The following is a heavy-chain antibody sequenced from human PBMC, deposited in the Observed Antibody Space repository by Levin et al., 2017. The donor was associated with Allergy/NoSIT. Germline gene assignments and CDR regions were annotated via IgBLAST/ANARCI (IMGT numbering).Heavy chain of an antibody. J-gene: IGHJ4*02. V-gene: IGHV4-39*01. D-gene: IGHD3-3*01. CDR2: IYYSGST. Sequence: SETLSLTCTVSGGSISSSSYYWGWIRQPPGKGLEWIGSIYYSGSTYYNPSLKSRVTISVDTSKNQFSLKLSSVTAADTAVYYCARRGGAWSGYIDYFDYWGQGTLVTVSS. CDR1: GGSISSSSYY. CDR3: ARRGGAWSGYIDYFDY.